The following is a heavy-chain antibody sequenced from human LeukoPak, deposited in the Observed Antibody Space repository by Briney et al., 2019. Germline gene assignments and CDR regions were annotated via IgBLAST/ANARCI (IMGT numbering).Heavy chain of an antibody. D-gene: IGHD3-16*02. Sequence: SETLSLTCAVYGGSFSGYYWSWIRQPPGKGLEWIGEINHSGSTNYNPSLKSRVTISVDTSKNQFSLELSSVTAADTAVYYCARGYRDAGAFDIWGQGTMVTVSS. J-gene: IGHJ3*02. V-gene: IGHV4-34*01. CDR3: ARGYRDAGAFDI. CDR2: INHSGST. CDR1: GGSFSGYY.